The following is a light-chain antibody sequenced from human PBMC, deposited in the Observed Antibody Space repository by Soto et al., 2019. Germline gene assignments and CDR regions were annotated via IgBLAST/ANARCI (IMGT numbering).Light chain of an antibody. CDR3: QQYNSYPWT. CDR2: AAS. Sequence: DIQMTQSPSSVSASVGDRVTITCRASQDIDSWLAWYQQKPGKAPKLLIYAASSLQSGVPSRFRGSGSGTDFTLTISSLQPDDFATYYCQQYNSYPWTFGQGTKVDI. CDR1: QDIDSW. V-gene: IGKV1D-16*01. J-gene: IGKJ1*01.